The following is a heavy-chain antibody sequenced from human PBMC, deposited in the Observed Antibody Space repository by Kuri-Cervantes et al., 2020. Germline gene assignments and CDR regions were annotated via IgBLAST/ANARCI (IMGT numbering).Heavy chain of an antibody. CDR3: AALYDSSGYYYPRFDY. CDR2: IVVGSGNT. CDR1: GFTFTSSA. V-gene: IGHV1-58*01. D-gene: IGHD3-22*01. J-gene: IGHJ4*02. Sequence: SVKVSCKASGFTFTSSAVQWVRQARGQRLEWIGWIVVGSGNTNYAQKFQERVTITRDMSTSTAYMELSSLRSEDTAVYYCAALYDSSGYYYPRFDYWGQGTLVTASS.